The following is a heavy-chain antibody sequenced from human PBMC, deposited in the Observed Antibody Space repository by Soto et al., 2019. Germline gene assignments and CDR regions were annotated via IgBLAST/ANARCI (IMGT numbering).Heavy chain of an antibody. Sequence: ASVKVSCKASGGTFSSYTISWVRQAPGQGLEWMGRIIPILGIANYAQKFQGRVTITADKSRSTAYMELSMLRSEDTAVYYCAVDDYGDYGRDAFDIWGQGTMVTVSS. D-gene: IGHD4-17*01. J-gene: IGHJ3*02. CDR1: GGTFSSYT. V-gene: IGHV1-69*02. CDR2: IIPILGIA. CDR3: AVDDYGDYGRDAFDI.